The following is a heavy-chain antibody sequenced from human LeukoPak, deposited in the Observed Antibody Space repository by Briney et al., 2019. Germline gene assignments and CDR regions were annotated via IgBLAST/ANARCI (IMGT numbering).Heavy chain of an antibody. J-gene: IGHJ4*02. D-gene: IGHD2-21*02. CDR2: IYYIGNT. CDR1: GVSISSYY. Sequence: TSETLSLTCTVSGVSISSYYWSWIRQPPGKGLEWIGYIYYIGNTNYNPSLNSRVTISVYTSKNQFPLRLTPVPAADTAVYYCARATVVTRFDSWGQGTLLTVSS. V-gene: IGHV4-59*01. CDR3: ARATVVTRFDS.